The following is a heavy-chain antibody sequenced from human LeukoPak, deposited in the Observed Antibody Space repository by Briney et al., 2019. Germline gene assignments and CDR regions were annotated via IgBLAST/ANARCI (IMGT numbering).Heavy chain of an antibody. CDR3: AKDLYSSWSQGAFDY. CDR1: GFTFDDYA. D-gene: IGHD6-13*01. J-gene: IGHJ4*02. Sequence: GGSLRLSCAASGFTFDDYAMHWVRQAPGKGLEWVSGISWNSGSIGYADSVKGRFTISRDNAKNSLYLQMNSLGAEDTALYYCAKDLYSSWSQGAFDYWGQGTLVTVSS. CDR2: ISWNSGSI. V-gene: IGHV3-9*01.